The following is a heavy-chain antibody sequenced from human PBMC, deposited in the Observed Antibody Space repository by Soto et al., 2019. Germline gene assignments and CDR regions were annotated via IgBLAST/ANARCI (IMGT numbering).Heavy chain of an antibody. J-gene: IGHJ3*02. CDR1: GFTFSSYG. V-gene: IGHV3-33*01. Sequence: PGGSLRLSCAASGFTFSSYGMHWVRQAPGKGLEWVAVIWYDGSNKYYADSVKGRFTISRDNSKNTLYLQMNSLRAEDTAVYYCAREGEFTIFGVAQMGRAFDIWGQGTMVTVSS. D-gene: IGHD3-3*01. CDR2: IWYDGSNK. CDR3: AREGEFTIFGVAQMGRAFDI.